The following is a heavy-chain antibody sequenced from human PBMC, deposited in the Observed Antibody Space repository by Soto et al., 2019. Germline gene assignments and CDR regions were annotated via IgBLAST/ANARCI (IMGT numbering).Heavy chain of an antibody. CDR3: AKIGQIGNWFFDY. Sequence: EVQLLESGGDLVQPGGSLRVSCAASGFMFSSHGMSWVRQAPGKGLEWVSSISSGGDITYYADSVKGRFTVSRDNLKNTLSLQMDSLRAEDTATYYCAKIGQIGNWFFDYCGQGTLVTVSS. CDR2: ISSGGDIT. CDR1: GFMFSSHG. V-gene: IGHV3-23*01. D-gene: IGHD1-1*01. J-gene: IGHJ4*02.